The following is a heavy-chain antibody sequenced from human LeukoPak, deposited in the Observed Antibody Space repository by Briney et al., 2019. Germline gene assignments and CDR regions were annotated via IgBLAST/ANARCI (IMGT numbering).Heavy chain of an antibody. Sequence: ASVKVSCKASGYTFTGYYVHWVRQAPGQGLEWMGWITPSGGTNYPQKFQGRVAITWDTSITTAYMDLSRLTSDDTAVYYCARDRYGDGFAHLDYWGQGALVTVSS. CDR2: ITPSGGT. D-gene: IGHD5-24*01. J-gene: IGHJ4*02. CDR1: GYTFTGYY. CDR3: ARDRYGDGFAHLDY. V-gene: IGHV1-2*02.